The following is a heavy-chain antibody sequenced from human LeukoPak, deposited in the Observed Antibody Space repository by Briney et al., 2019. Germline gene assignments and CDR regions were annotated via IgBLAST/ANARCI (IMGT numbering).Heavy chain of an antibody. CDR1: GFTFGSYW. CDR3: TRDPLYGALDS. V-gene: IGHV3-7*01. D-gene: IGHD4-17*01. Sequence: GRSLRLSCVASGFTFGSYWMTWVRQAPGKGLEWVANIQPDGSQGLYVDSVKGRFIISRDNAKKSLYLQMNSLRAEDTAVYYCTRDPLYGALDSWGQGTLVTVSS. J-gene: IGHJ4*02. CDR2: IQPDGSQG.